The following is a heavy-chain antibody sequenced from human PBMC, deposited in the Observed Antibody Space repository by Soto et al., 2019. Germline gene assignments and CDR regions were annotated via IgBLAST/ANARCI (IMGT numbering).Heavy chain of an antibody. V-gene: IGHV3-30*18. J-gene: IGHJ4*02. CDR1: GFTFSDYG. D-gene: IGHD5-12*01. CDR2: IAYDGSNK. CDR3: AKNHQRAPSRDGYNLIDY. Sequence: GGSLRLSCAASGFTFSDYGMHWVRQAPGKGLEWVAVIAYDGSNKYYADSVKGRFTISRGNSKNILYLQMDSLRAEDTAVYYCAKNHQRAPSRDGYNLIDYWGQGTLVTVSS.